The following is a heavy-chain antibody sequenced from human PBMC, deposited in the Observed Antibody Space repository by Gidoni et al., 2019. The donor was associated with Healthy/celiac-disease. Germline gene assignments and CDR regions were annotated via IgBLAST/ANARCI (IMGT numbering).Heavy chain of an antibody. J-gene: IGHJ2*01. D-gene: IGHD3-10*01. Sequence: QVQLVDSGGGVVQLGSSLRHSCPASGFTFSSYGMHWVRQAPGKGLAGVAVISYDGSNKYYADSVKGRFTISRDNSKNTLYLQMNSLRAEDTAVYYCAKDRDYGLIRYFDLWGRGTLVTVSS. CDR3: AKDRDYGLIRYFDL. CDR1: GFTFSSYG. CDR2: ISYDGSNK. V-gene: IGHV3-30*18.